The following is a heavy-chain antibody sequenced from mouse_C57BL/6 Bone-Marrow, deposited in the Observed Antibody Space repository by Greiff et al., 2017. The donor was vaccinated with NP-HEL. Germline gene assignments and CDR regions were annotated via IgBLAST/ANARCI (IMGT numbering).Heavy chain of an antibody. CDR2: IDPSDSYT. CDR1: GYTFTSYW. CDR3: ARDPYAMDY. Sequence: VQLQQPGAELVKPGASVKLSCKASGYTFTSYWMQWVKQRPGQGLEWIGEIDPSDSYTNYNQKFKGKATLTVDTSSSTAYMQLSSLTSEDSAVYYCARDPYAMDYWGQGTSVTVSS. V-gene: IGHV1-50*01. J-gene: IGHJ4*01.